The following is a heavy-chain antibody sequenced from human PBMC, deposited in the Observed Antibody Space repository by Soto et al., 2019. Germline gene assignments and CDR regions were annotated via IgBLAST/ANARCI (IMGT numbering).Heavy chain of an antibody. CDR3: ANARYAMSPMVGY. Sequence: GGSLRLSCAASGFTFSSYGMHWVRQAPGKGLEWVAVISYDGSNKYYADSVKGRFTISRDNSKNTLYLQMNSLRSEDTAVYYCANARYAMSPMVGYWGQGTLVTVSS. D-gene: IGHD2-8*01. J-gene: IGHJ4*02. CDR1: GFTFSSYG. V-gene: IGHV3-30*18. CDR2: ISYDGSNK.